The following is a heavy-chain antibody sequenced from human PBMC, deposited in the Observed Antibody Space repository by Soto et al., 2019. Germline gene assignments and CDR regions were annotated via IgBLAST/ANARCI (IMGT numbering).Heavy chain of an antibody. CDR2: IYHSGST. D-gene: IGHD3-16*01. J-gene: IGHJ4*02. CDR3: ARLEERATGESFDY. Sequence: SETLSLTCAVSGYSISSGYYWGWIRQPPGKGLEWIGSIYHSGSTYYNPSLKSRVTISVDTSKNQFSLKLSSVTAADTAVYYCARLEERATGESFDYWGQGTLVTVSS. V-gene: IGHV4-38-2*01. CDR1: GYSISSGYY.